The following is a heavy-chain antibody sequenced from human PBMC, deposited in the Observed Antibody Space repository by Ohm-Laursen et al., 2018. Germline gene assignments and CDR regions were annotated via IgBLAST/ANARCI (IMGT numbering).Heavy chain of an antibody. J-gene: IGHJ4*02. CDR3: AEDLIVVVPAANPKIQFDY. CDR2: ISGSGGST. Sequence: SLRLSCAASGFTFSSYAMSWVRQAPGKGLEWVSAISGSGGSTYYADSVKGRFTISRDNSKNTLYLQMNSLRAEDTAVYYCAEDLIVVVPAANPKIQFDYWGQGTLVTVSS. D-gene: IGHD2-2*01. V-gene: IGHV3-23*01. CDR1: GFTFSSYA.